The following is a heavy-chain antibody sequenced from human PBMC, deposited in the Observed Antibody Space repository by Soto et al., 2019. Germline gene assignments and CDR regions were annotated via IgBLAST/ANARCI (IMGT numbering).Heavy chain of an antibody. J-gene: IGHJ5*02. V-gene: IGHV1-8*01. CDR1: GYTFTSYD. CDR2: MNPNSGNT. D-gene: IGHD4-17*01. CDR3: ARGVKYGAYSRWFDP. Sequence: QVQLVQSGAEVKKPGASVKVSCKASGYTFTSYDINWVRQATGQGLEYLGWMNPNSGNTGYVQKFQGRVPMTRDTSISTAYMELSRLRAEDTAVYFSARGVKYGAYSRWFDPWGQGTLVTVSS.